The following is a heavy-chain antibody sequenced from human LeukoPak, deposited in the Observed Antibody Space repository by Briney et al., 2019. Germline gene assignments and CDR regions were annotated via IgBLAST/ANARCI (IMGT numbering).Heavy chain of an antibody. CDR3: ARGVSGWDYYYYYYMDV. CDR1: GGSISSYY. CDR2: IYYSGTT. V-gene: IGHV4-59*12. Sequence: SETLSLTCTVSGGSISSYYWNWIRQPPGKGLEWIGYIYYSGTTNYNPSLKSRVSMSVDTSKNQFSLKLSSVTAADTAVYYCARGVSGWDYYYYYYMDVWGKGTTVTISS. J-gene: IGHJ6*03. D-gene: IGHD6-19*01.